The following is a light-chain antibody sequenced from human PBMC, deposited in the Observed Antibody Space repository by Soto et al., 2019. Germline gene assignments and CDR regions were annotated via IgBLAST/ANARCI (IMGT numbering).Light chain of an antibody. CDR2: GAS. V-gene: IGKV3-20*01. J-gene: IGKJ4*01. CDR1: QSVSSSY. CDR3: HQYDSSPHT. Sequence: EIVLTQSPGTLSLSPGERATLSCRASQSVSSSYLAWYQQKPGQAPRLLIYGASSRATGIPLRFSGSGSGRDITLTISRLEPAEFPAYYCHQYDSSPHTFGGGTKVESK.